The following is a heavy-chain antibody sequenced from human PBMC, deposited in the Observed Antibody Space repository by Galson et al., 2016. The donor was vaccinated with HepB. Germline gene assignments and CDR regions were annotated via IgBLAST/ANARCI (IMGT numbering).Heavy chain of an antibody. D-gene: IGHD6-13*01. CDR3: ARSKGSSWFGGMDY. Sequence: SVKVSCKASGDTFSNYAFSWVRQAPGQGLQWMGGIIPIFGTPNYAQKFQDRVSFTADTSTNTAYMELRSLRSDDTAVYYCARSKGSSWFGGMDYWGQGTLVTVSS. CDR2: IIPIFGTP. J-gene: IGHJ4*02. V-gene: IGHV1-69*06. CDR1: GDTFSNYA.